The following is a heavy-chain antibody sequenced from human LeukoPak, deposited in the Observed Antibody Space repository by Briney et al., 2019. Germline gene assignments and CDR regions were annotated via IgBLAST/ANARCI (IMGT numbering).Heavy chain of an antibody. Sequence: PGGSLRLSCAASGFTFSSYSMNWVRQAPGKGLEWVSYISSSSSTIYYADSVKGRFTISRDNAKNSLYLQMNSLRAEDTAVYYCAREDDYGDYELDYWGQGTLVTVSS. J-gene: IGHJ4*02. D-gene: IGHD4-17*01. CDR3: AREDDYGDYELDY. CDR1: GFTFSSYS. CDR2: ISSSSSTI. V-gene: IGHV3-48*01.